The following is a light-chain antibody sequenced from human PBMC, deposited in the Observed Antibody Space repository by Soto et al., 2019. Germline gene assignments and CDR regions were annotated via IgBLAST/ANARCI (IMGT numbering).Light chain of an antibody. CDR2: GVV. CDR3: CSYAGGYTYL. J-gene: IGLJ1*01. Sequence: QSALTQPRSVSGSPGQSVTISCTGTGNDVGAYNYVSWYQKHPGRPPKLLIYGVVRWPSGVPDRFSGSKSGNTASLTISGLQAEDEADYFCCSYAGGYTYLFGTGTKLTVL. CDR1: GNDVGAYNY. V-gene: IGLV2-11*01.